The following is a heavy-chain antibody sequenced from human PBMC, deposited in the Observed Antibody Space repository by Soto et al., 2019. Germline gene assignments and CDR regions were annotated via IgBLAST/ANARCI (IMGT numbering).Heavy chain of an antibody. Sequence: QVQLVQSGAEVKKPGASVKVSCKASGYTFTSYYLHWVRQAPGQGLEWMGIINPSGGGPDYAPKFQGGVTMSRDTSTSTVYMELSILSSEDTAVYYCAREGAATILGVVSGFQEAFDIWGQGTMVSVSS. CDR2: INPSGGGP. CDR3: AREGAATILGVVSGFQEAFDI. V-gene: IGHV1-46*03. CDR1: GYTFTSYY. D-gene: IGHD3-3*01. J-gene: IGHJ3*02.